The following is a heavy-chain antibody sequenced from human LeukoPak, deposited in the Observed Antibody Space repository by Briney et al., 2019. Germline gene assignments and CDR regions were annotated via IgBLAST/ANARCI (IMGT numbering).Heavy chain of an antibody. CDR1: GFTFSIHW. Sequence: GGSLRLSCAASGFTFSIHWMHWVRQAPGKGLVWVSRINTDGSTTSYADSVKGRFTISRDNAKSTVYLQMNSLRADDTAVYYCARVLIAATGGDYWGQGTLVTVFS. D-gene: IGHD6-13*01. J-gene: IGHJ4*02. V-gene: IGHV3-74*01. CDR2: INTDGSTT. CDR3: ARVLIAATGGDY.